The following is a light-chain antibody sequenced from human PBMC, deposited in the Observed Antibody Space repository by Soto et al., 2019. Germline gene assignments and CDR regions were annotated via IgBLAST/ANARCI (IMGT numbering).Light chain of an antibody. J-gene: IGKJ4*01. CDR3: QQYGSSPLT. CDR1: QSVNSK. CDR2: GAS. V-gene: IGKV3-20*01. Sequence: IVMTRSPATLSVSRGARATLSCRASQSVNSKLAWYQQKPGQAPRLLIYGASNRATGIPDRFSGSGSGTDFTLTISRLEAEDFAVYYCQQYGSSPLTFGGGTKVDIK.